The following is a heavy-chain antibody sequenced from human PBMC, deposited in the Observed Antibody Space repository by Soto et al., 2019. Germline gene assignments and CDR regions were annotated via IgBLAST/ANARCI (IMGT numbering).Heavy chain of an antibody. CDR2: IIPIFGTA. V-gene: IGHV1-69*01. CDR3: ARASVYYYDSTAQRYFDC. CDR1: GGTFSSYA. D-gene: IGHD3-22*01. J-gene: IGHJ4*02. Sequence: QVQLVQSGAEVKKPGSSVKVSCKASGGTFSSYAISWVRQAPGQVLEWMGGIIPIFGTANYAQKFQGRVTITADESTSTAYMELSSLRSEDTAVYYCARASVYYYDSTAQRYFDCWGQGPLVTVSS.